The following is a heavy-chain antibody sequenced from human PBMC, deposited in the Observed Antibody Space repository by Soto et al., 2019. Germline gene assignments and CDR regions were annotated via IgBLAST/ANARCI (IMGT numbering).Heavy chain of an antibody. J-gene: IGHJ5*02. V-gene: IGHV4-39*07. CDR3: ARISGLYGSGSYSPFIWFDP. Sequence: SETLSLTCTVSVGSISSDNYYWGWIRQPPGKGLEWIGTIYYSGSTYYSPSLTSRVTISIDTSKNQFSLKLSSVTAADTAVYYCARISGLYGSGSYSPFIWFDPWGQGTLVTVSS. D-gene: IGHD3-10*01. CDR1: VGSISSDNYY. CDR2: IYYSGST.